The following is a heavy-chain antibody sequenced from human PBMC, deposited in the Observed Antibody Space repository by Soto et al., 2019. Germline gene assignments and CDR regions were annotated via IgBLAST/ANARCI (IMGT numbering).Heavy chain of an antibody. CDR3: AKDRGSYSHRPYYYGMDV. J-gene: IGHJ6*02. V-gene: IGHV3-30*18. D-gene: IGHD5-18*01. CDR2: ISYDGSNK. CDR1: GFTFSRYG. Sequence: QVQLVESGGGVVQPGRSLRLSCAASGFTFSRYGMHWVRQAPCKGLEWVAGISYDGSNKYYADSVKGRFTISRDNSKNTLYLQMNSLRAEDTAVYYCAKDRGSYSHRPYYYGMDVWGQGTTVTVSS.